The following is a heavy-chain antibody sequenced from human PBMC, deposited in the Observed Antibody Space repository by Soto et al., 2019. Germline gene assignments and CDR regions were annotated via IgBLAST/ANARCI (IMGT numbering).Heavy chain of an antibody. CDR3: AKLYCSGGSCYGWFDT. Sequence: EASVKVSCKASGYTFTSYGISWVRQAPGQGLEWMGWINGYNGNTNYAQKVQGRVTMTTDRSTSTAYMELRSLRSDDTAVYYCAKLYCSGGSCYGWFDTWGQGTLVTVSS. D-gene: IGHD2-15*01. V-gene: IGHV1-18*01. CDR2: INGYNGNT. J-gene: IGHJ5*02. CDR1: GYTFTSYG.